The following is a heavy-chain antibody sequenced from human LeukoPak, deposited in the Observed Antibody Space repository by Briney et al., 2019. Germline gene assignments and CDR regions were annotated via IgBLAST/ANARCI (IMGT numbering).Heavy chain of an antibody. CDR2: INGGESEK. V-gene: IGHV3-7*01. J-gene: IGHJ4*02. Sequence: PRRSLRLSCAPFASTVSSYWISSGRPAPGKGLEWVANINGGESEKYYGDSVKARFTISRDNAQNSLYLLMNSLRVDDTAIYYCSRGEGDDYWGEGTLVTVSS. CDR1: ASTVSSYW. D-gene: IGHD3-10*01. CDR3: SRGEGDDY.